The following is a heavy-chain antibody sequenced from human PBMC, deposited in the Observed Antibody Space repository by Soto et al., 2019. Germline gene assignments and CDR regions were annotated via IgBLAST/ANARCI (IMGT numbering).Heavy chain of an antibody. Sequence: QVQLVQSGAEVKKPGSSVKVSCKASGGTFSSYAISWVLQAPGQGLEWMGGIIPIFGTANYAQKFQGRVTITADESTSTAYMELSSLRSEDTAVYYCARGRTPIAVAAEYFDYWGQGDLVTGSS. CDR2: IIPIFGTA. CDR1: GGTFSSYA. CDR3: ARGRTPIAVAAEYFDY. V-gene: IGHV1-69*01. D-gene: IGHD6-19*01. J-gene: IGHJ4*02.